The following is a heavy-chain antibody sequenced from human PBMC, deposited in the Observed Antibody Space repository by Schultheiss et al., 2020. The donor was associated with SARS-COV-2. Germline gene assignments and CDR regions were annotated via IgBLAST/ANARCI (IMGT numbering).Heavy chain of an antibody. CDR2: IRSSGRDI. CDR1: GFTFGTYN. V-gene: IGHV3-21*04. CDR3: AKDIARGGRTGYFRH. D-gene: IGHD3-16*01. Sequence: GESLKISCAASGFTFGTYNMHWVRQAPGKGLEFVASIRSSGRDIYYADSMQGRFTVSRDNAKNSLYLQMNSLRAEDMALYYCAKDIARGGRTGYFRHWGQGTLVTVSS. J-gene: IGHJ1*01.